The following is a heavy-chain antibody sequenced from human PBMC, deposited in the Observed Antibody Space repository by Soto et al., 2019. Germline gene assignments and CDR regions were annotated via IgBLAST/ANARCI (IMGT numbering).Heavy chain of an antibody. CDR2: IWYDGTNK. CDR3: ARDRGAVAGTRYYYGMDV. Sequence: QVQLVESGGGVVQPGRSLRLSCAASGFTFSSYGMHWVRQAPGTGLEWVAVIWYDGTNKYYADSVKGRFTISRDNSKNTPDLKMNSLRAEDTAVEYCARDRGAVAGTRYYYGMDVWGQGTTVTVSS. V-gene: IGHV3-33*01. D-gene: IGHD6-13*01. J-gene: IGHJ6*02. CDR1: GFTFSSYG.